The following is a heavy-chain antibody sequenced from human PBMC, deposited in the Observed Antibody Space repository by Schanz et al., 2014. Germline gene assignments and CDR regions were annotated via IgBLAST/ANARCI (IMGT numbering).Heavy chain of an antibody. CDR1: GFTFSSYC. D-gene: IGHD1-1*01. J-gene: IGHJ4*02. CDR3: ARDGAELYYFDD. V-gene: IGHV3-7*01. CDR2: INQDGSEK. Sequence: EVQLVESGGGLVQPGGSLRLSCAASGFTFSSYCINWVRQAPGKGLEWVANINQDGSEKYYVDSVKGRFTISRDNAKNSLYLQMNGLRAEDTAVFYCARDGAELYYFDDSGQGTLXTVSS.